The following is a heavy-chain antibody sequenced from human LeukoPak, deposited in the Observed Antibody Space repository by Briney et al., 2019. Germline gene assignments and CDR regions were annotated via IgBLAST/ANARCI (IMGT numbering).Heavy chain of an antibody. J-gene: IGHJ6*02. CDR3: ARARVGATSYYYGMDV. CDR2: IYYSGST. Sequence: SETLSLTCTVSGGSISSYYWSWIRQPPGKGLEWIGYIYYSGSTNYNPSLKSRVTISVDTSKNQFSLKLSSVTAADTAVYYCARARVGATSYYYGMDVWGQGTTVTVSS. V-gene: IGHV4-59*01. D-gene: IGHD1-26*01. CDR1: GGSISSYY.